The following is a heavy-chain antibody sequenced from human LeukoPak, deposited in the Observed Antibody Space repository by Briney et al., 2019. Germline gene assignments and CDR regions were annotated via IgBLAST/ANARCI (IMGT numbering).Heavy chain of an antibody. Sequence: GGSLRLSCAASGFTFSSYSMNWVRQAPGKGLEWVSSISSSSSYIYYADSVKGRFTISRDNAKNSLYLQMNSLGAEDTAVYYCARAFRDTDGQWGQGTLVTVSS. CDR2: ISSSSSYI. CDR3: ARAFRDTDGQ. D-gene: IGHD3-10*01. J-gene: IGHJ4*02. CDR1: GFTFSSYS. V-gene: IGHV3-21*01.